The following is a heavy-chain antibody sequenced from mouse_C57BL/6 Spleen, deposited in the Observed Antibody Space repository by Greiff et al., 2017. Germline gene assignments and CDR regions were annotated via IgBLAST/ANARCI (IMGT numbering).Heavy chain of an antibody. V-gene: IGHV8-12*01. CDR1: GFSLSTSGMG. CDR3: ARRADYYGSSYDYYAMDY. Sequence: QVTLKVSGPGILQSSQTLSLTCSFSGFSLSTSGMGVSWIRQPSGKGLEWLAHIYWDDDKRYNPSLKSRLTSSKDTSRNQVFLKITSVDTADTATYYCARRADYYGSSYDYYAMDYWGQGTSVTVSS. J-gene: IGHJ4*01. CDR2: IYWDDDK. D-gene: IGHD1-1*01.